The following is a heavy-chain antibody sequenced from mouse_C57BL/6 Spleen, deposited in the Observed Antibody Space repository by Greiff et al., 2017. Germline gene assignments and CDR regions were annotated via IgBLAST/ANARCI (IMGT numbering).Heavy chain of an antibody. CDR1: GYTFTSYW. V-gene: IGHV1-61*01. CDR3: ARKNYGNSLGY. D-gene: IGHD2-1*01. J-gene: IGHJ2*01. Sequence: QVQLQQPGAELVRPGSSVKLSCKASGYTFTSYWMDWVKQRPGQGLEWIGNIYPSDSETHYNQKFKDKATLTVDKSSSTAYMQHSSLTSEDSAVYYCARKNYGNSLGYWGQGTTLTVSS. CDR2: IYPSDSET.